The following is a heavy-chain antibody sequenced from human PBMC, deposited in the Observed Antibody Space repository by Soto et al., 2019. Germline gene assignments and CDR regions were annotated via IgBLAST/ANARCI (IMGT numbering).Heavy chain of an antibody. CDR1: GYTFTGYY. CDR2: INPNSGGT. V-gene: IGHV1-2*04. J-gene: IGHJ6*02. Sequence: ASVKVSCKASGYTFTGYYMHWVRQAPGQGLEWMGWINPNSGGTNYAQKFQGWVTMTRDTSISTAYMELRRLRSDDTAVYYCARGVTMVRGVIRDYYYGMDVWGQGSTVTVSS. D-gene: IGHD3-10*01. CDR3: ARGVTMVRGVIRDYYYGMDV.